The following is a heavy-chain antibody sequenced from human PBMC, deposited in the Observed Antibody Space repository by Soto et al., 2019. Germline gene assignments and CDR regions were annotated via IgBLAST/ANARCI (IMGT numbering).Heavy chain of an antibody. D-gene: IGHD2-2*01. J-gene: IGHJ4*02. Sequence: QVQLVESGGGVVQPGRSLRLSCAASGFNFSNHGMHWVRQAPGKGLEWVAVISNAGNNKYYADSVKGRFSISRDNSTNMVYLQMNSLRTEDTAVYYCAKDRVKIGYVFDYWGQGTLVTVSS. CDR2: ISNAGNNK. CDR1: GFNFSNHG. V-gene: IGHV3-30*18. CDR3: AKDRVKIGYVFDY.